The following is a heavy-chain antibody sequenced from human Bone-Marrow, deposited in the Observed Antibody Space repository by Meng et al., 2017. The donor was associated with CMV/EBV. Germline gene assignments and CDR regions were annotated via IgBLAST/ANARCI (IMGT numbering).Heavy chain of an antibody. CDR1: GFTFSSYA. J-gene: IGHJ4*02. D-gene: IGHD6-13*01. V-gene: IGHV3-30-3*01. CDR2: ISYDGSNK. Sequence: SLKISCAASGFTFSSYAMHWVRQAPGKGLEWVAVISYDGSNKYYADSVKGRFTISRDNSKNTLYLQMNSLRAEDTAVYYCARGITAGTVGEFDYWGQGTLVTVSS. CDR3: ARGITAGTVGEFDY.